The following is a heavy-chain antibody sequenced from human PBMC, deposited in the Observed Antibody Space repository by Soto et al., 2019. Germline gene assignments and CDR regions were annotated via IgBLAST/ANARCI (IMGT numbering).Heavy chain of an antibody. Sequence: QVQLQESGPGLVKPSETLSLTCTVSGGSISSYYWSWIRQPPGKGLEWIGYIYYSGSTNYNPSLKSRVTISVDTSKNQFSLKLSSVTAADTAVYYCARNEGIFDAFDIWGQGTMVTVSS. J-gene: IGHJ3*02. V-gene: IGHV4-59*01. CDR3: ARNEGIFDAFDI. CDR1: GGSISSYY. CDR2: IYYSGST.